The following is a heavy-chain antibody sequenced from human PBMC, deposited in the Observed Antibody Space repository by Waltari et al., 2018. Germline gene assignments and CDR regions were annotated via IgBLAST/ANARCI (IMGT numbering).Heavy chain of an antibody. CDR2: ISGSVGST. CDR3: AKVGKAAAQSRRGLDY. D-gene: IGHD6-13*01. V-gene: IGHV3-23*01. CDR1: GFTFSSYA. J-gene: IGHJ4*02. Sequence: EVQLLESGGGLVQPGGSLRLSCAASGFTFSSYAMSWVRQAPGKGLEWVSAISGSVGSTYYADSVKGRFTISRDNSKNTLYLQMNSLRAEDTAVYYCAKVGKAAAQSRRGLDYWGQGTLVTVSS.